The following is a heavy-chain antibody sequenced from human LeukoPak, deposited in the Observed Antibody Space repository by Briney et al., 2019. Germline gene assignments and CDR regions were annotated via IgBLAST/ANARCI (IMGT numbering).Heavy chain of an antibody. CDR2: IIPIFGTA. V-gene: IGHV1-69*05. Sequence: SVKVSCKASGYTFTSYGISWVRQAPGQGLEWMGGIIPIFGTANYAQKFQGRVTITTDESTSTAYMELSSLRSEDTAVYYCAARIAAADSYYYYYMDVWGKGTTVTVSS. CDR1: GYTFTSYG. CDR3: AARIAAADSYYYYYMDV. J-gene: IGHJ6*03. D-gene: IGHD6-13*01.